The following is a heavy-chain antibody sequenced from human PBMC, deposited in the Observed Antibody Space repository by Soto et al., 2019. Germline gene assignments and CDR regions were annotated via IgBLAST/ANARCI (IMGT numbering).Heavy chain of an antibody. CDR1: GYTFSDFY. Sequence: ASVKVSCKASGYTFSDFYLHWVRQAPGHGLEWVGWINPTRGGTNYAQKFRDRVTVTADPSISTAYMEFSRLSSDDTAVYYCAKGVTEATSGWLSHFDTWGKGTVVTVSS. J-gene: IGHJ4*02. D-gene: IGHD6-19*01. V-gene: IGHV1-2*02. CDR2: INPTRGGT. CDR3: AKGVTEATSGWLSHFDT.